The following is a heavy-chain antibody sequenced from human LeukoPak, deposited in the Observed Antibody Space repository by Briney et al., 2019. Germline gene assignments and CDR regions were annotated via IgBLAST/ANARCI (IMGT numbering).Heavy chain of an antibody. V-gene: IGHV1-18*01. J-gene: IGHJ4*02. CDR2: ISVDNGDT. D-gene: IGHD1-26*01. Sequence: ASVKVSCKASGYTFTTYGISWVRQAPGQGLEWMGWISVDNGDTNFAQKFRGRVTMTTDTSTSTAYMELRSLRSDDTAAYYCARDPDGSDDFDYWGQGTLVTVSS. CDR3: ARDPDGSDDFDY. CDR1: GYTFTTYG.